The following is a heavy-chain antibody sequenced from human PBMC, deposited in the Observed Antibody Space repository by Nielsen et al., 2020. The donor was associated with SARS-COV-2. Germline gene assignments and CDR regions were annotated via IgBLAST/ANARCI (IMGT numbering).Heavy chain of an antibody. J-gene: IGHJ6*02. D-gene: IGHD2-2*02. CDR1: GYTFTSYG. CDR2: IIPIFGTA. Sequence: SVKVSCKASGYTFTSYGISWVRQAPGQGLEWMGGIIPIFGTANYAQKFQGRVTITADKSTSTAYMKLSSLRSEDTAVYYCARDRIVVVPAAIWGMDVWGQGTTVTVSS. V-gene: IGHV1-69*06. CDR3: ARDRIVVVPAAIWGMDV.